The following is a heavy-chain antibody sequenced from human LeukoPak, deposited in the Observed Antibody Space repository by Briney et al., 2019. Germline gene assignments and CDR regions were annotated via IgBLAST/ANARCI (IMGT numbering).Heavy chain of an antibody. D-gene: IGHD5-24*01. Sequence: GGSLRLSCAASGFTFDDYTMHWVRQAPGKGLEWVSLISWDGGSTYYADSVKGRFTISRDNSKNSLYLQMNSLRTEDTALYYCAKDIQDGYNYWFDYWGQGTLVTVSS. V-gene: IGHV3-43*01. CDR2: ISWDGGST. CDR1: GFTFDDYT. J-gene: IGHJ4*02. CDR3: AKDIQDGYNYWFDY.